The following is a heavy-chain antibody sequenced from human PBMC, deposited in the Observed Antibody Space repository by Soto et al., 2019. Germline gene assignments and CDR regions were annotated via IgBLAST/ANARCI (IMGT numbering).Heavy chain of an antibody. J-gene: IGHJ3*02. CDR3: ARKEASSHAFDI. CDR2: INLSGGST. V-gene: IGHV1-46*01. Sequence: GASVKVSCKASGYTFTSYYMHWVRQAPGQGLEWMGIINLSGGSTTYAQKFQGRVTMTRDTSTSTVYMELSSLRSEDTAVYYCARKEASSHAFDIWGQGTMVTVSS. CDR1: GYTFTSYY.